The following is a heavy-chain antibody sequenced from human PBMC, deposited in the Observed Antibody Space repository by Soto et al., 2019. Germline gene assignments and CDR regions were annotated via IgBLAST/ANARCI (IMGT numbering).Heavy chain of an antibody. V-gene: IGHV3-21*01. CDR2: ISSSSSYI. D-gene: IGHD3-10*01. CDR1: GFTFSSYS. Sequence: VGSLRLSCAASGFTFSSYSMNWVRQAPGKGLEWVSSISSSSSYIYYADSVKGRFTISRDNAKNSLYLQMNSLRAEDTAVYYCARDLHYGSGEDYYGMDVWGQGTTVTVSS. CDR3: ARDLHYGSGEDYYGMDV. J-gene: IGHJ6*02.